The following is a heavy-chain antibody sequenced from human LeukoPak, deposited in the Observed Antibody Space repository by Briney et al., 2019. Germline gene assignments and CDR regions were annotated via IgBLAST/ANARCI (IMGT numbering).Heavy chain of an antibody. D-gene: IGHD1-26*01. Sequence: GGSLRLSCAASGFIFDDYAMYWVRQAPGKGLEWVSGISWNSRIIDYADSVKGRFTISRDNAKTSLHLQMNSLTTEDTAFYYCARLTGAASGTYYFDFWGQGTLVTVSS. J-gene: IGHJ4*02. CDR1: GFIFDDYA. V-gene: IGHV3-9*01. CDR2: ISWNSRII. CDR3: ARLTGAASGTYYFDF.